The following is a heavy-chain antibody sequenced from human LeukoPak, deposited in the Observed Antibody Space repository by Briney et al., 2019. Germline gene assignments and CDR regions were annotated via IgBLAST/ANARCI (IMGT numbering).Heavy chain of an antibody. CDR2: ISYGGSNK. D-gene: IGHD2-2*01. CDR3: AKGPRYCSSTSCFPPFDY. CDR1: GFTVSSYG. Sequence: GGSLRLSCAASGFTVSSYGMHWVRQAPGKGLEGGAVISYGGSNKYYADSVKGRFTISRDNSKDTLDLQMNSLSAEDTAVYYCAKGPRYCSSTSCFPPFDYWGQGTLVTVSS. V-gene: IGHV3-30*18. J-gene: IGHJ4*02.